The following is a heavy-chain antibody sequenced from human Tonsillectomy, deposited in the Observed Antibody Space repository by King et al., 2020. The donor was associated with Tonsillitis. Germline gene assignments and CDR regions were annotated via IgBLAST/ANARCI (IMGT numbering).Heavy chain of an antibody. Sequence: VQLVESGAEVKKPGASVKVSCKASGYTFTGHYIHWVRQAPGQGLEWMGWINPNSGGTKYVQKFQGRVTMTRDTSISTAYMELSRLRGDDTAVYYCARIEAAFDSNWFDPWGQGTLVTVSS. CDR1: GYTFTGHY. V-gene: IGHV1-2*02. D-gene: IGHD3-3*02. CDR3: ARIEAAFDSNWFDP. CDR2: INPNSGGT. J-gene: IGHJ5*02.